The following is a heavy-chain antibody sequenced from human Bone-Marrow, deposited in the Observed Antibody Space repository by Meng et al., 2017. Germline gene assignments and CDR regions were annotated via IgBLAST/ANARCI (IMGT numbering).Heavy chain of an antibody. CDR2: INPNSGGT. J-gene: IGHJ3*02. CDR3: AREVRYRWGVVLPNEAFDI. V-gene: IGHV1-2*02. CDR1: GYTFTGYY. D-gene: IGHD3-16*01. Sequence: ASVKVSCKASGYTFTGYYMHWVRQAPGQGLEWMGWINPNSGGTNYAQKFQGRVTMTRDTSISTAYMELSRLRSDDTAVYYCAREVRYRWGVVLPNEAFDIWGQGTMVTVSS.